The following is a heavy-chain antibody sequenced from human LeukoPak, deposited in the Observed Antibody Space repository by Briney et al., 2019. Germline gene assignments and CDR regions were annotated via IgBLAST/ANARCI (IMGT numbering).Heavy chain of an antibody. V-gene: IGHV3-23*01. Sequence: PSETLSLTCAVYGGSFSGYYWSWIRQPPGKGLEWVSAISGSGDSTYYADSVKGRFTISRDNSKNTLYLQMNSLRVADTAVYYCAKTGDYYGSGSYRYFDYWGQGTLVTVSS. CDR3: AKTGDYYGSGSYRYFDY. CDR2: ISGSGDST. CDR1: GGSFSGYY. J-gene: IGHJ4*02. D-gene: IGHD3-10*01.